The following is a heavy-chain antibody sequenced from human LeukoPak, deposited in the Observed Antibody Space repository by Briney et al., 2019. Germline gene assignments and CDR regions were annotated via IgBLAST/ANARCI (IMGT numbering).Heavy chain of an antibody. D-gene: IGHD3-10*01. CDR1: GYSFSNYW. V-gene: IGHV5-51*01. CDR3: ARHEISGSYYVDY. CDR2: IYPDDSDT. J-gene: IGHJ4*02. Sequence: GESLKISCKGSGYSFSNYWIGWVRQMPGKGLEWMGIIYPDDSDTRYSPTFQGQVTISADKSINIAYLQWSSLKASDTAMYYCARHEISGSYYVDYWGQGTLVTVSS.